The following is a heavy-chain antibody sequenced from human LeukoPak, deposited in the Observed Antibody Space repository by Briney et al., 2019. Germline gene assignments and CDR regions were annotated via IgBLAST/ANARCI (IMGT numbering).Heavy chain of an antibody. CDR2: ISGSGGNT. D-gene: IGHD4-23*01. CDR3: AKDQYGGNPQYYFDY. J-gene: IGHJ4*02. V-gene: IGHV3-23*01. CDR1: GFTFSSYT. Sequence: GGSLRLSCAASGFTFSSYTMTWVRQAPGKGLDWVSAISGSGGNTYYADSVKGRFTISRDNSKNTLYLQMNSLRAEDTAVYYCAKDQYGGNPQYYFDYWGQGTLVTVSS.